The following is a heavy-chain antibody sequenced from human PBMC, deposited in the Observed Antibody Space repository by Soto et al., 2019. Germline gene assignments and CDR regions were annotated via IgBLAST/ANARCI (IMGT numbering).Heavy chain of an antibody. CDR2: INHSGST. J-gene: IGHJ5*02. V-gene: IGHV4-34*01. CDR3: AREKTYYDILTGYYCFDP. Sequence: PSETLSLTCEVYGGSFSGYYWSWIRQPPGKGLEWIGEINHSGSTNYNPSLKSRVSISADTSKNQFSLKLSSVTAADTAVYYCAREKTYYDILTGYYCFDPWGQGTLVTVSS. CDR1: GGSFSGYY. D-gene: IGHD3-9*01.